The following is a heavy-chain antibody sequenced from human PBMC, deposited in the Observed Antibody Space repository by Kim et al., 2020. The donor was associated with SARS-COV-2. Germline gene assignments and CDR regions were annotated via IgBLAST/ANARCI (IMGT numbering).Heavy chain of an antibody. CDR3: ARHRPAGTLRQIYYYGMDV. CDR2: IYPGDSDT. CDR1: GYSFTSYW. J-gene: IGHJ6*02. V-gene: IGHV5-51*01. D-gene: IGHD6-13*01. Sequence: GESLKISCKGSGYSFTSYWIGWVRQMPGKGLEWMGIIYPGDSDTRYSPSFQGQVTISADKSISTAYLQWSSLKASDTAMYYCARHRPAGTLRQIYYYGMDVWGQGTTVTVSS.